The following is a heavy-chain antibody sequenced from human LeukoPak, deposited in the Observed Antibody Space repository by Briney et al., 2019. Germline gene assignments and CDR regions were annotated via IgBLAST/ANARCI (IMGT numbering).Heavy chain of an antibody. CDR3: ARSIIAAHCDS. D-gene: IGHD6-6*01. V-gene: IGHV1-18*01. Sequence: GASVKVSCKASGYTFTSYGISRVRQAPGQGLEWMGWISAYNGNTNYAQKFQGRVTMTRDTSTSTAYMELSRLRSDDTAVYYCARSIIAAHCDSWGQGTLVTVSS. CDR2: ISAYNGNT. CDR1: GYTFTSYG. J-gene: IGHJ4*02.